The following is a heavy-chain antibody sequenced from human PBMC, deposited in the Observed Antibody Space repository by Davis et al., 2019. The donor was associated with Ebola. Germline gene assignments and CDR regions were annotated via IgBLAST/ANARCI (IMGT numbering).Heavy chain of an antibody. J-gene: IGHJ4*02. D-gene: IGHD3-3*01. Sequence: SETLSLTCTVSGGSISSSSYYWGWIRQPPGKGLEWIGYIYYSGSTNYNPSLKSRITISVDTSKNQFSLKLSSVTAADTAVYYCARGPGVRFLEWFLFDYWGQGTLVTVSS. CDR1: GGSISSSSYY. CDR2: IYYSGST. CDR3: ARGPGVRFLEWFLFDY. V-gene: IGHV4-61*05.